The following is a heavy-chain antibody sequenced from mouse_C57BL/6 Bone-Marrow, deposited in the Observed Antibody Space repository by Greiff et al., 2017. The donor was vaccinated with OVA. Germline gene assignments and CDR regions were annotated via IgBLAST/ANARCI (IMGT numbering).Heavy chain of an antibody. Sequence: QVQLQQPGAELVKPWASVRLSCKASGYTFTSYWIQWVKQRPIQGLEWIGNIDPSDSETHYNQKFKDKATLTVDKSSSTAYMQLSSLTSEDSAVYYCARKDDGGVYYFDYWGQGTTLTVSS. CDR2: IDPSDSET. D-gene: IGHD2-12*01. CDR1: GYTFTSYW. V-gene: IGHV1-52*01. J-gene: IGHJ2*01. CDR3: ARKDDGGVYYFDY.